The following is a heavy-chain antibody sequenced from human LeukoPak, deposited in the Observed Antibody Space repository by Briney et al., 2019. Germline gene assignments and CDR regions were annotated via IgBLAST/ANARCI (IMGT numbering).Heavy chain of an antibody. CDR3: AKSPIAVAAADAFDI. J-gene: IGHJ3*02. V-gene: IGHV3-30*02. CDR2: IRYDGSNK. D-gene: IGHD6-19*01. Sequence: AGGSLRLSCAASGFTFSSYGMHWVRQAPGKGLEWVAFIRYDGSNKYYADSVKGRFTISRDNSKNTLYLQMNSLRAEDTAVYYCAKSPIAVAAADAFDIWGQGTMVTVSS. CDR1: GFTFSSYG.